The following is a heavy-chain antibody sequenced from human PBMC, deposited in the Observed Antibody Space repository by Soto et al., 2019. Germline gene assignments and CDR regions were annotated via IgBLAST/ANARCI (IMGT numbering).Heavy chain of an antibody. J-gene: IGHJ5*02. V-gene: IGHV1-2*02. CDR1: GYTFTGYY. D-gene: IGHD6-13*01. CDR2: INPNSGGT. Sequence: ASVKVSCKASGYTFTGYYMHWVRQAPGQGLEWMGWINPNSGGTNYAQKFQGRVTMTRDTSISTAYMELSRLRSDDTAVYYCARDVGSSSWYVYSSAWSSPYNWFDPWGQGTLVTVSS. CDR3: ARDVGSSSWYVYSSAWSSPYNWFDP.